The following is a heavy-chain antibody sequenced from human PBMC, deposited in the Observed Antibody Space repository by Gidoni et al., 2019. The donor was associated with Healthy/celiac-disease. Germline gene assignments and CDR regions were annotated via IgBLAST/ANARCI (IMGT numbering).Heavy chain of an antibody. V-gene: IGHV3-64*01. CDR2: ISSNGGST. CDR3: ARAQNSNYGDPYFDY. CDR1: GFTFSSYA. Sequence: EVQLVESGGGLVQPGGSLRLSCAASGFTFSSYAMHWVRQAPGKGLEYVSAISSNGGSTYYANSVKGRFTISRDNSKNTLYLQMGSLRAEDMAVYYCARAQNSNYGDPYFDYWGQGTLVTVSS. D-gene: IGHD4-4*01. J-gene: IGHJ4*02.